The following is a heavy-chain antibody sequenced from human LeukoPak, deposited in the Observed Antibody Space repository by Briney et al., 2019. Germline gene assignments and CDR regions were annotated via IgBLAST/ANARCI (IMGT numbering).Heavy chain of an antibody. CDR1: GGSFSGYY. Sequence: SETLSLTCAVYGGSFSGYYWSWIRQPPGKGLEWIGELNHSGSTNYNPPLKSRVTISVDTSKNQFSLKLSSVTAADTAVYYCARGSPITIRYFDWLLKYYFDYWGQGTLVTVSS. CDR3: ARGSPITIRYFDWLLKYYFDY. V-gene: IGHV4-34*01. J-gene: IGHJ4*02. CDR2: LNHSGST. D-gene: IGHD3-9*01.